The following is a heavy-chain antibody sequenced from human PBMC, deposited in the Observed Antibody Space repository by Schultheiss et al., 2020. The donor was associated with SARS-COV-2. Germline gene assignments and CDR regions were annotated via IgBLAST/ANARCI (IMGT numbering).Heavy chain of an antibody. CDR2: IRQDGSDK. CDR3: AKDRRGIVGATGYYGMDV. Sequence: GGSLRLSCAASGFTVTSFWMSWVRQAPRRGLEWVASIRQDGSDKYYVDSVKGRFTISRDNAKNSLYLQMNSLRAEDTALYYCAKDRRGIVGATGYYGMDVWGQGTTVTGSS. V-gene: IGHV3-7*03. CDR1: GFTVTSFW. J-gene: IGHJ6*02. D-gene: IGHD1-26*01.